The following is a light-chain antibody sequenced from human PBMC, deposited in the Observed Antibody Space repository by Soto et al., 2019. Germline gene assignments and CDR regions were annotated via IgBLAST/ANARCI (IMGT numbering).Light chain of an antibody. J-gene: IGKJ1*01. CDR2: AAS. CDR3: QQYFASSWT. CDR1: QSISSTY. V-gene: IGKV3-20*01. Sequence: EIVLTQSPGTLSLSPGERATLSCRASQSISSTYLAWYRQKSGQAPRLLIYAASSRATGIPDRFSGSGSGTDFTLTISRLEPEDFAVYYWQQYFASSWTFGQGPRMDIK.